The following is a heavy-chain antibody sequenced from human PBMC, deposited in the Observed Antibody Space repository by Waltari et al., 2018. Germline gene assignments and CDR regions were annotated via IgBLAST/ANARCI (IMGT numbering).Heavy chain of an antibody. CDR2: NYSSGST. Sequence: QLQLQQSGPGLVKPSQTLSLACSLSGDSISGSYYWNWVRQTAGEGLEWLGYNYSSGSTKYNPSLQSRATISIVNKTQFSLKLAAVTAADTAVYYCARSDVVVAPARNNYYFPMEVWGQGTTVTVSS. D-gene: IGHD2-21*01. CDR1: GDSISGSYY. CDR3: ARSDVVVAPARNNYYFPMEV. V-gene: IGHV4-61*09. J-gene: IGHJ6*03.